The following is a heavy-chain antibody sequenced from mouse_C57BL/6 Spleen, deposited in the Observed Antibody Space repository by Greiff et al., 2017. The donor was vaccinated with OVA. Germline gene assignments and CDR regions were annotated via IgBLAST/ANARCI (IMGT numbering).Heavy chain of an antibody. J-gene: IGHJ2*01. V-gene: IGHV1-55*01. CDR2: IYPGSGST. CDR3: ARSEGDY. CDR1: GYTFTSYW. Sequence: QVQLQQPGAELVKPGASVKMSCKASGYTFTSYWITWVKQRPGQGLEWIGDIYPGSGSTNYNEKFKSKATLTVDKSSSTAYMQLSSLTSEDSAVYYCARSEGDYWGQGTTLTVSS.